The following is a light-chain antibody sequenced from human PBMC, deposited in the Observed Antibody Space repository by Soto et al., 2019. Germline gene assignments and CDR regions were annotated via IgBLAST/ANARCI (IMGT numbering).Light chain of an antibody. CDR1: QSVSSN. Sequence: EIVMTQSPATLSVSPGERATLSCRASQSVSSNLAWYQQKPGQAPRLLIYGASIRATGIPARFSGSGSGTEFTLTISSLQSEDFAVYYCQQYNIWPRTFGQGTKVDIK. V-gene: IGKV3D-15*01. CDR3: QQYNIWPRT. CDR2: GAS. J-gene: IGKJ1*01.